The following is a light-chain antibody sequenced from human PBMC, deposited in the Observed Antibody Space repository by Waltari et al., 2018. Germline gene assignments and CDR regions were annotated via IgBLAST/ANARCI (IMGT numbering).Light chain of an antibody. V-gene: IGLV2-23*01. Sequence: QSALTQPASVSGSPGQSITISCTGTSSDIGKFNHVSWYQQHPGKAPKLIIFEDDKRPFGVSSGFSASKSGNTASLIIAGLQVDDEADYFCCSYAGDVTYVFGAGTKVTVL. CDR3: CSYAGDVTYV. CDR1: SSDIGKFNH. J-gene: IGLJ1*01. CDR2: EDD.